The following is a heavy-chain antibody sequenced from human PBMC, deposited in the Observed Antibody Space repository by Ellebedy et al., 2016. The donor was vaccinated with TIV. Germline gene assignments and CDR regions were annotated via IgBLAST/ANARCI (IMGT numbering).Heavy chain of an antibody. Sequence: PGGSLRLSCVASGFTFSGSAMHWVRQASGKGLEWIGRIRSKANNYATEYSASLKGRFTISRDDSKNTAYLQMSSLKSEDTAVYYCTSMPLGDPRPCDYWGQGTLVTVSS. D-gene: IGHD2-2*01. CDR1: GFTFSGSA. CDR3: TSMPLGDPRPCDY. J-gene: IGHJ4*02. CDR2: IRSKANNYAT. V-gene: IGHV3-73*01.